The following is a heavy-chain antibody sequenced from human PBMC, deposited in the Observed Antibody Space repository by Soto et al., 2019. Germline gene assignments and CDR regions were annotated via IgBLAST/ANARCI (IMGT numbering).Heavy chain of an antibody. CDR3: ARGSFTVPPYFFDS. V-gene: IGHV4-30-4*01. CDR1: GGSISSDNYY. D-gene: IGHD3-16*02. Sequence: QVQLQESGPGLVKPSQTLSLTCPVSGGSISSDNYYWSWIRQPPGKGLVWIGYISYTGDTYYHPSLTSRLTFSLDASANQFSFTLTPVTAAATAVYYCARGSFTVPPYFFDSWSQGTLVTVSP. CDR2: ISYTGDT. J-gene: IGHJ4*02.